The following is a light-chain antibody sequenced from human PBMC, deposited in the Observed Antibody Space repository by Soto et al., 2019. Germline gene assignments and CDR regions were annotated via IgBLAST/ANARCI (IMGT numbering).Light chain of an antibody. Sequence: QSVLTPPASVSGSPGQSITISCTGTSSYVGGYNYVSWYQQHPGKAPKLMIDDVSNRPSGVSNRFSGSKSGNTASLTISGLQAEDEADYYCISYTSSRTHVFGSRTKLTVL. CDR2: DVS. CDR3: ISYTSSRTHV. J-gene: IGLJ1*01. CDR1: SSYVGGYNY. V-gene: IGLV2-14*01.